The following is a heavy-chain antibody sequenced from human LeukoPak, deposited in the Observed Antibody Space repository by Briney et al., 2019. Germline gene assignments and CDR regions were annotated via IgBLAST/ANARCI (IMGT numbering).Heavy chain of an antibody. Sequence: ASVKVSCKASGYTFTSYGISWVRQAPGQGLEWMGWISAHNGNINYAQKLQGRVTMTTDTSTSTGYMELRSLRSDDTAVYYCARVDRVGASRGCDYWGQGTLVTVSS. CDR1: GYTFTSYG. CDR3: ARVDRVGASRGCDY. D-gene: IGHD1-26*01. CDR2: ISAHNGNI. J-gene: IGHJ4*02. V-gene: IGHV1-18*01.